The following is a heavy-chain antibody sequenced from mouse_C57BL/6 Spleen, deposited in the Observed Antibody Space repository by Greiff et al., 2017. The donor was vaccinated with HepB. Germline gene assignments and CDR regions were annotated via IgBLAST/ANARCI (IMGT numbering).Heavy chain of an antibody. CDR1: GYTFTSYW. J-gene: IGHJ1*03. D-gene: IGHD3-1*01. CDR2: IYPSDSET. V-gene: IGHV1-61*01. CDR3: ARGAFSDWYFDV. Sequence: QVQLQQSGAELVRPGSSVKLSCKASGYTFTSYWMDWVKQRPGQGLEWIGNIYPSDSETHYNQKFKDKATLTVDKSSSTAYMQLSSLTSEDSAVYYCARGAFSDWYFDVWGTGTTVTVSS.